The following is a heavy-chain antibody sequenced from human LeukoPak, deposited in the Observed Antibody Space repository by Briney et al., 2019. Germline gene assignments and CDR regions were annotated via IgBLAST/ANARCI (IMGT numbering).Heavy chain of an antibody. J-gene: IGHJ4*02. CDR1: GYTFTGYY. Sequence: PGASVKVSCKASGYTFTGYYMHWVRQAPGQGLEWMGWINPNSGGTNYALKFQGRVTMTRDTSISTAYMELSRLRSDDTAVYYCARASSWQNSGGDYWGQGTLVTVSS. D-gene: IGHD6-13*01. CDR2: INPNSGGT. V-gene: IGHV1-2*02. CDR3: ARASSWQNSGGDY.